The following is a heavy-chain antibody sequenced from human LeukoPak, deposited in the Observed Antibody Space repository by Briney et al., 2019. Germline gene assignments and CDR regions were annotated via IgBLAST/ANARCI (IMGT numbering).Heavy chain of an antibody. V-gene: IGHV3-11*06. CDR2: VGISSGNT. Sequence: EWISYVGISSGNTKYADSVKGRFTISGDSAKNSVFLQMNSLRVEDTAVYYCARDHRYAFDNWGQGTLVTVSS. D-gene: IGHD5-12*01. J-gene: IGHJ4*02. CDR3: ARDHRYAFDN.